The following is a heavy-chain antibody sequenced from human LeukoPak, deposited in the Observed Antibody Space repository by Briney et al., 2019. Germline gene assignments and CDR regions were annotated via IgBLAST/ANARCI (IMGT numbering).Heavy chain of an antibody. CDR2: IYYSGST. Sequence: SETLSLTCTVSGGSISSYYRSWIRQPPGKGLEWIGYIYYSGSTNYNPSLKSRVTISVDTSKNQFSLKLSSVTAADTAVYYCAREITGSADYWGQGTLVTVSS. J-gene: IGHJ4*02. CDR1: GGSISSYY. D-gene: IGHD1-14*01. CDR3: AREITGSADY. V-gene: IGHV4-59*01.